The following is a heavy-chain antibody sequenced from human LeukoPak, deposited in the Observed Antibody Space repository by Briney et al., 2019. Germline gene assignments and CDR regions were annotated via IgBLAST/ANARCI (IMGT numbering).Heavy chain of an antibody. CDR1: RGTFSSYA. D-gene: IGHD1-26*01. CDR3: ATRITDSGSSHIDY. CDR2: IIPIFGTA. Sequence: SVKVSCKASRGTFSSYAISWVRQAPGQGLEWMGGIIPIFGTANYAQKFQGRVTITTDESTSTAYMELSSLRSEDTAVYYCATRITDSGSSHIDYWGQGTLVTVSS. V-gene: IGHV1-69*05. J-gene: IGHJ4*02.